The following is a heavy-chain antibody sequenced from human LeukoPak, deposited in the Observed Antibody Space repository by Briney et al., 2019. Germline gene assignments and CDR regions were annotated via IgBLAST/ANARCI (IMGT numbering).Heavy chain of an antibody. D-gene: IGHD6-19*01. CDR2: IYYSGST. Sequence: SETLSLTCTVSGGSISSYYWSWIRQPPGKGLEWIGYIYYSGSTNYNPSLKSRVTISVDTSKNQFSLKLSSVTAADTAVYYCARDRVAVAGTSYTRKKINWFDPWGQGTLVTVSS. J-gene: IGHJ5*02. CDR1: GGSISSYY. V-gene: IGHV4-59*01. CDR3: ARDRVAVAGTSYTRKKINWFDP.